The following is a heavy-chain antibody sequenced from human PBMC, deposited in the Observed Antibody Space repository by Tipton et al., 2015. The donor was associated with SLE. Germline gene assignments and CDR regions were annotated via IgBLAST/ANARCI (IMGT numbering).Heavy chain of an antibody. CDR1: GGSISSYY. CDR3: ARQLGWGDPFAFDY. V-gene: IGHV4-59*01. Sequence: TLSLTCTVSGGSISSYYWSWIRQPPGKGLEWIGYIYYSGSTNYNPSLKSRVTIPVDTSKNQFSLKLSSVTAADTAVYYCARQLGWGDPFAFDYWGQGTLVTVSP. CDR2: IYYSGST. D-gene: IGHD2-21*02. J-gene: IGHJ4*02.